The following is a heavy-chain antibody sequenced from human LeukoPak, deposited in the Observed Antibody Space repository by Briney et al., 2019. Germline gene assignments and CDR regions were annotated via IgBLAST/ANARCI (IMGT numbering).Heavy chain of an antibody. V-gene: IGHV1-18*01. CDR2: ISAYNGNT. CDR1: GYTFTSYG. CDR3: ARDPYYYDSSGYYYRPPLDY. J-gene: IGHJ4*02. D-gene: IGHD3-22*01. Sequence: ASVKVSCKASGYTFTSYGISWVRQAPGQGLEWMGWISAYNGNTNYAQKLQGRVTTTTDTSTSTAYRELRSLRSDDTAVYYCARDPYYYDSSGYYYRPPLDYWGQGTLVTVSS.